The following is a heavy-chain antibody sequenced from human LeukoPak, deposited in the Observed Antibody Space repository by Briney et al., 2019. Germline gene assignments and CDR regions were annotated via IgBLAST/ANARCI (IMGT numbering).Heavy chain of an antibody. V-gene: IGHV3-48*04. CDR1: GFTFSSYS. J-gene: IGHJ4*02. CDR3: ATLAVAGRY. Sequence: PGGSLRLSCAASGFTFSSYSMNWVRQAPGKGLEWVSYISSSSSTIYYADSVKGRFTISRDNAKNSLYLQMNSLRAEDTAVYYCATLAVAGRYWGQGTLVTVSS. CDR2: ISSSSSTI. D-gene: IGHD6-19*01.